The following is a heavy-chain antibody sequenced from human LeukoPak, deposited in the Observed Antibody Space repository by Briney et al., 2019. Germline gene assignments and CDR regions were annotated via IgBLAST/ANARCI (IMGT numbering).Heavy chain of an antibody. V-gene: IGHV4-59*01. J-gene: IGHJ4*02. CDR3: ARFGHLAIFDY. Sequence: SETLSLTCTVSGGSISSYYWSWIRQPPGKGLERIGYIYYSGSTNYNPSLKSRVTISVDTSKNQFSLKLSSVTAADTAVYYCARFGHLAIFDYWGQGTLVTVSS. CDR1: GGSISSYY. CDR2: IYYSGST. D-gene: IGHD3-10*01.